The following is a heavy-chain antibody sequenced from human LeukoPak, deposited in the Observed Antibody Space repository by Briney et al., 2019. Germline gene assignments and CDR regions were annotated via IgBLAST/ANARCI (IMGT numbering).Heavy chain of an antibody. CDR3: AREAVTIYYYYYMDV. V-gene: IGHV3-7*01. CDR1: GFTFSSYG. CDR2: IKQDGSEK. D-gene: IGHD4-11*01. Sequence: PGRSLRLSCAASGFTFSSYGMHWVRQAPGKGLEWVVNIKQDGSEKYYVDSVKGRFTISRDNAKNSLYLQMNSLRAEDTAVYYCAREAVTIYYYYYMDVWGKGTTVTVSS. J-gene: IGHJ6*03.